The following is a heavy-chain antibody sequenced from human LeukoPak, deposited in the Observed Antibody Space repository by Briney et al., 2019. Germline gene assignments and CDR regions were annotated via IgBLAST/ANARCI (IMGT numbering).Heavy chain of an antibody. CDR1: GGSISSGGYY. J-gene: IGHJ5*02. CDR2: IYYSGST. V-gene: IGHV4-31*03. D-gene: IGHD2-2*01. Sequence: SQTLSLTCTVSGGSISSGGYYWSWIRQHPGKGLEWIGYIYYSGSTYYNPSLKSRVTISVDTSKNQFSLKLSSVTAADTAVYYCARDQQYQRPAGWFDPWGQGTLVTVSS. CDR3: ARDQQYQRPAGWFDP.